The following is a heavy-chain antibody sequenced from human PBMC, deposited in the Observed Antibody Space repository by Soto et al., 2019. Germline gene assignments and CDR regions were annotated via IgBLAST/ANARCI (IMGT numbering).Heavy chain of an antibody. V-gene: IGHV4-30-4*01. Sequence: QVQLQESGPGLVKPSQTRSLTCTVSGGSISSGDYYWSWIRQPPGKGLEWIGYIYYSGSTYYNPSLKSRVTISVDTSKNQFSLKLSSVTAADTAVYYCARDYRSGYHGYYGMDVWGQGTTVTVSS. CDR2: IYYSGST. CDR1: GGSISSGDYY. D-gene: IGHD3-3*01. CDR3: ARDYRSGYHGYYGMDV. J-gene: IGHJ6*02.